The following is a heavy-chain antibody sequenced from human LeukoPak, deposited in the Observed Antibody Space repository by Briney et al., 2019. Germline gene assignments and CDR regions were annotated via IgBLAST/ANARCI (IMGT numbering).Heavy chain of an antibody. CDR1: GCSISSSSYY. J-gene: IGHJ6*03. Sequence: SETLSLTCTVSGCSISSSSYYWGWIRQPPGKGLEWIGSIYYSGSTYYNPSLKSRVTISVDTSKNQFSLKLSSVTAADTAVYYCARASGPTYYYYCYMDVWGKGTTVTVSS. D-gene: IGHD4-11*01. CDR2: IYYSGST. CDR3: ARASGPTYYYYCYMDV. V-gene: IGHV4-39*07.